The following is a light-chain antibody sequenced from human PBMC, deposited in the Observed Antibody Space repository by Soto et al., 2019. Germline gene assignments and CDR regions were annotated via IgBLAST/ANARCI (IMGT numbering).Light chain of an antibody. CDR3: QQYNTWPPPSES. CDR2: CAS. V-gene: IGKV3D-15*01. Sequence: EIVMTQSPAILSVSPGERATLSCRASQTVAKNLAWYQQKPGQPPRLLIYCASTRATGVPARFSCSGSGTEFTLTISSLKSEDFAIYYCQQYNTWPPPSESVGPGTKVDIK. CDR1: QTVAKN. J-gene: IGKJ3*01.